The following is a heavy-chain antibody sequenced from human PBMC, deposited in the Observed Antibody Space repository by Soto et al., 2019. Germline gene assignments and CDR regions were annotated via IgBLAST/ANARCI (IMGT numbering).Heavy chain of an antibody. J-gene: IGHJ4*02. D-gene: IGHD3-3*01. CDR2: INHSGST. CDR3: ARDEYYDFWTGYYPFAY. V-gene: IGHV4-34*01. CDR1: GGSFSGYY. Sequence: SETLSLTCAVYGGSFSGYYWSWIRQPPGKGLEWIGEINHSGSTNYNPSLKSRVTISVDTSKNQFSLTLSSVTAADKAVYYCARDEYYDFWTGYYPFAYRGQGTLVTVSS.